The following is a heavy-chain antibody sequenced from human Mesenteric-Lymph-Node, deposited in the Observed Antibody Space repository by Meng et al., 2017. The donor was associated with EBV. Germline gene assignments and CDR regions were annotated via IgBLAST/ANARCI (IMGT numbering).Heavy chain of an antibody. V-gene: IGHV7-4-1*02. CDR2: INTNTGNP. CDR3: ARGDTELYGTFDP. CDR1: GYTFTTYG. J-gene: IGHJ5*02. Sequence: LVASGSDVKKPGASRKVACKAPGYTFTTYGSNWVPQAQGQGLEWMGWINTNTGNPTYAQGFTGRFVFSLDTSVSTAYLQISSLQAEDTAVYYCARGDTELYGTFDPWGQGTLVTVSS. D-gene: IGHD3-3*01.